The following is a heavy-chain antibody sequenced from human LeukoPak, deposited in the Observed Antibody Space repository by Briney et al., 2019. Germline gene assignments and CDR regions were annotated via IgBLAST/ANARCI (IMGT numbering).Heavy chain of an antibody. CDR1: GGSISSGGYY. D-gene: IGHD6-13*01. CDR3: ARDDSPSTGYSGSWPKRAFDI. J-gene: IGHJ3*02. V-gene: IGHV4-30-2*01. Sequence: SETLSLTCTVSGGSISSGGYYWSWIRQPPGKGLEWIGYIYHSGSTYYNPSLKSRVTIPVDRSRNQFSLRLSSVTAADAAVYYCARDDSPSTGYSGSWPKRAFDIWGQGTMVTVSS. CDR2: IYHSGST.